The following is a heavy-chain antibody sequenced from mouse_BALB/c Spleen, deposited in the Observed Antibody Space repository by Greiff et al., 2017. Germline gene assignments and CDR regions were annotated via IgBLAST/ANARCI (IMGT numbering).Heavy chain of an antibody. D-gene: IGHD2-3*01. Sequence: DVKLVESGPGLVKPSQSLSLTCTVTGYSITSDYAWNWIRQFPGNKLEWMGYISYSGSTSYNPSLKSRISITRDTSKNRFFLQLNSVTTEDTATYYCALYDGYYSYAMDYWGQGTSVTVSS. CDR2: ISYSGST. J-gene: IGHJ4*01. CDR1: GYSITSDYA. CDR3: ALYDGYYSYAMDY. V-gene: IGHV3-2*02.